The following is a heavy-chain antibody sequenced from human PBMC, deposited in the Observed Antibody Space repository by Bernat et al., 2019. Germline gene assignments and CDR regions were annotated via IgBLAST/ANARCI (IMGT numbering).Heavy chain of an antibody. CDR1: GFTFSDYY. CDR3: AREVLIVGADY. Sequence: VGLVESGGGVGKPGGALRLSCAASGFTFSDYYMSWIRQAPGKGLEWVSYISSSSSYTNYADSVKGRFTISRDNAKNSLYLQMSSLRAEDTAVYYCAREVLIVGADYWGQGTLVTVSS. CDR2: ISSSSSYT. D-gene: IGHD1-26*01. V-gene: IGHV3-11*05. J-gene: IGHJ4*02.